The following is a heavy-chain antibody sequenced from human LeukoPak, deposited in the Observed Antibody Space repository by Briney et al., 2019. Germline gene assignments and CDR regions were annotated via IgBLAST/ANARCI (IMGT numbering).Heavy chain of an antibody. CDR3: ARDFRFVENYDSSGYCDY. Sequence: GGSLRLSCSASGFPFSSYAMHWVRQAPGKGLEWVAVIWYDGSNKYYADSVKGRFTISRDNSKNTLYLQMNSLRAEDTAVYYCARDFRFVENYDSSGYCDYWGQGTLVTVSS. V-gene: IGHV3-33*08. J-gene: IGHJ4*02. CDR1: GFPFSSYA. D-gene: IGHD3-22*01. CDR2: IWYDGSNK.